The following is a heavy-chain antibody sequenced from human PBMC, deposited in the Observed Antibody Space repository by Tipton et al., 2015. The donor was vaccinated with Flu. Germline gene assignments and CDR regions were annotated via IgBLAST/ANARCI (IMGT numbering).Heavy chain of an antibody. Sequence: TLSLTCTVSAYSISSGYYWGWIRQPPGKGLEWIGSISHSGNTWYNSPLKSRVTMSVDTSKNQFSLRLSSLTAADTAVYYCATRGSFSGSQSDDYWGQGTLVTVSA. CDR3: ATRGSFSGSQSDDY. D-gene: IGHD1-26*01. J-gene: IGHJ4*02. V-gene: IGHV4-38-2*02. CDR2: ISHSGNT. CDR1: AYSISSGYY.